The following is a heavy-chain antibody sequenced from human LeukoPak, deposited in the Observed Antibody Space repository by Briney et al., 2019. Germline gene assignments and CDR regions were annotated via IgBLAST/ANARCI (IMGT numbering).Heavy chain of an antibody. CDR2: IYYSGST. J-gene: IGHJ4*02. CDR3: ARGFISPGITEL. CDR1: GGSISSYY. Sequence: SETLSLACTVSGGSISSYYWSWIRQPPGKGLEWIGYIYYSGSTNYNPSLKSRVTISVDTSKNQFPLKLSSVTAADTAVYYCARGFISPGITELWGQGTLVTVSS. D-gene: IGHD1-14*01. V-gene: IGHV4-59*01.